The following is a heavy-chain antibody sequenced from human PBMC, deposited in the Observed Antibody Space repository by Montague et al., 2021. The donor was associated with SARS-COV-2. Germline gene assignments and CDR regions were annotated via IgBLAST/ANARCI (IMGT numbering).Heavy chain of an antibody. CDR3: ATYYDILTGYYIDAFDI. J-gene: IGHJ3*02. Sequence: SETLSLTCTVSGGSISSSSYYWGWIRQPPGKGLEWIGSIYYSGSTYYNPSLKSRVTISVDTSKNQFSLKLSSVTAADTAVYYCATYYDILTGYYIDAFDIWGQRTMVTVSS. D-gene: IGHD3-9*01. CDR1: GGSISSSSYY. CDR2: IYYSGST. V-gene: IGHV4-39*01.